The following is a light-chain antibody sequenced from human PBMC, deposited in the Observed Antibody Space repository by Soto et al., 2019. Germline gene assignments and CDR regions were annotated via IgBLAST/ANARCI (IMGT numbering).Light chain of an antibody. Sequence: QSVLTQPPSASGSPGQSVTISCTGTSSDVGAYDYVSWYQQHPGKAPKLMIYEINKRPSAVPDRFSGSKSGNTASLTVSGLQAEDEADYYCSSFAGSNNFPYVFGTGTK. V-gene: IGLV2-8*01. CDR1: SSDVGAYDY. CDR2: EIN. J-gene: IGLJ1*01. CDR3: SSFAGSNNFPYV.